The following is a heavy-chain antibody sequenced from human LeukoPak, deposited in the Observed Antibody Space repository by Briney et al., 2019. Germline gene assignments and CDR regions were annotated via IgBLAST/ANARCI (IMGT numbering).Heavy chain of an antibody. CDR1: GFTFDDYA. D-gene: IGHD3-9*01. Sequence: GRSLRLSCAASGFTFDDYAMHWVRQAPGKGLVWVSGISWNSGSIGYEDSVKGRFTISRDNAKNSLYLQMNSLRAEDTALYYCAKGRYFDWLSVFDYWGQGTLVTVSS. CDR2: ISWNSGSI. J-gene: IGHJ4*02. CDR3: AKGRYFDWLSVFDY. V-gene: IGHV3-9*01.